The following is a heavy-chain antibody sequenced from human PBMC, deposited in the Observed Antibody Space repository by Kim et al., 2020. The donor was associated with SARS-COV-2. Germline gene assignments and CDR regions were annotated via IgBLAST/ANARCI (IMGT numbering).Heavy chain of an antibody. Sequence: GGSLRLSCVASGFTLSGYWMNWVRQAPGKGLVWVSRINSDGRRTNYADAVKGRFNVSRDNAKNTLYLQMNSLRAEDTAVYFCTRGSAGSGYGWWFDPWG. V-gene: IGHV3-74*01. CDR1: GFTLSGYW. J-gene: IGHJ5*02. CDR3: TRGSAGSGYGWWFDP. CDR2: INSDGRRT. D-gene: IGHD5-12*01.